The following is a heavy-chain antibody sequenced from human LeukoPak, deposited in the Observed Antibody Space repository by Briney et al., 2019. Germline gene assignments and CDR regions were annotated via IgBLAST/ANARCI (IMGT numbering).Heavy chain of an antibody. J-gene: IGHJ6*02. CDR3: ARDFYPRQGYYGMDV. CDR2: INPNSGGT. CDR1: GYTFTGYY. Sequence: ASVKVSCKASGYTFTGYYMHWVRQAPGQGLEWMGWINPNSGGTNYAQKFQGRVTMTRDTSISTAYMELSRLRSDDTAVYYCARDFYPRQGYYGMDVWGQGTRSPSP. V-gene: IGHV1-2*02. D-gene: IGHD2/OR15-2a*01.